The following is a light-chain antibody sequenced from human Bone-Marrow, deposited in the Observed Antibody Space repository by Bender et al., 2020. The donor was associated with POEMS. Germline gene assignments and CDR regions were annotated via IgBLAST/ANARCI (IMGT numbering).Light chain of an antibody. V-gene: IGLV3-21*04. J-gene: IGLJ7*01. Sequence: SYVLTQPPSMSVAPGKTASITCGGNGIGSKTVHWYQQKPGQAPVLVIYSDHDRPSGIPDRFSGSNAGNTATLTISRVEAGDEADYYCQVWDSSSAQEVFGGGTQVTVL. CDR2: SDH. CDR3: QVWDSSSAQEV. CDR1: GIGSKT.